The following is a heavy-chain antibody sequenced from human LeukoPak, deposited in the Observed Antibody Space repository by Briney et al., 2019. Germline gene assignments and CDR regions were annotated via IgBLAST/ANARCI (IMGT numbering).Heavy chain of an antibody. J-gene: IGHJ6*02. V-gene: IGHV3-21*01. CDR1: GFTFSSYS. CDR3: VRGPGYSYGAYYCYGMDV. D-gene: IGHD5-18*01. Sequence: PGGSLRLSCAASGFTFSSYSMNWVRQAPGKGLEWVSSISSSSSYIYYADSVKGRFTISRDNAKNTLYLQMNSLRAEDTAVYYRVRGPGYSYGAYYCYGMDVWGQGTTVTVSS. CDR2: ISSSSSYI.